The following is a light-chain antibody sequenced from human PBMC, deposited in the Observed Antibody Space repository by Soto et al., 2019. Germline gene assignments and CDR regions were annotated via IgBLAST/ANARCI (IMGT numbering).Light chain of an antibody. V-gene: IGKV1-27*01. CDR2: DAS. Sequence: DIQMTQSPSSLSASVGDRVTITCRARQGISHYSAWYQQKPGKDPMILIYDASTLQSGDPSRFSGSGSGTDFTLTISSLQPEDVATYYCQQYRSAPLTFGQGTKLEI. J-gene: IGKJ2*01. CDR3: QQYRSAPLT. CDR1: QGISHY.